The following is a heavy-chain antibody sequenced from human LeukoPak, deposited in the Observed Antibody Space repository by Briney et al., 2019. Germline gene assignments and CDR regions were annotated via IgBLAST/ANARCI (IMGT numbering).Heavy chain of an antibody. D-gene: IGHD5-18*01. Sequence: ASVKVSCKASGYTFTNYDINWVRQATGQGLEWMGWMNPNSGKTGYAQKFQGRVTMTRSTSISTAYMELSSLRSEDTAVYYCARGPPIRGYRYGYDTDYYHYYYLDVWGKGTTVTISS. V-gene: IGHV1-8*01. CDR2: MNPNSGKT. J-gene: IGHJ6*03. CDR1: GYTFTNYD. CDR3: ARGPPIRGYRYGYDTDYYHYYYLDV.